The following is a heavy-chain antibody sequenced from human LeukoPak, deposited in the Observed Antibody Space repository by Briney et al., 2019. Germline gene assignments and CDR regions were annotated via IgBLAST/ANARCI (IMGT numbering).Heavy chain of an antibody. J-gene: IGHJ4*02. CDR1: GYTFTGYY. D-gene: IGHD1-26*01. CDR3: ARTYSGSPTTYFDY. V-gene: IGHV1-2*02. CDR2: INPNSGDA. Sequence: ASVKVSCKASGYTFTGYYLHWVRQAPGQGLEWMAWINPNSGDANYAQKFQGRVTTTSDTSIYTAYMELSRLTSDDTAVYYCARTYSGSPTTYFDYWGQGTLVTVSS.